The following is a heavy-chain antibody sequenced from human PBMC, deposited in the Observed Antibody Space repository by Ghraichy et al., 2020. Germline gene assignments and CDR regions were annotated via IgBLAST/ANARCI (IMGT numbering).Heavy chain of an antibody. Sequence: ASVKVSCKASGFTFINNGVSWVRQAPGQGLEFMGWIGADNRSTNYAQKFQGRVTMTTDTSTNTAYMELRSLRSGDTAVYYCARVYWNYGRSFDYWGQGTLVTVSS. CDR3: ARVYWNYGRSFDY. CDR2: IGADNRST. V-gene: IGHV1-18*01. CDR1: GFTFINNG. D-gene: IGHD1-7*01. J-gene: IGHJ4*02.